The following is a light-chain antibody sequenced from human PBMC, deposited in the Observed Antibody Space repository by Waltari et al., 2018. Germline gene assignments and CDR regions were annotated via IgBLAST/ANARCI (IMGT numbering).Light chain of an antibody. V-gene: IGLV2-14*03. Sequence: QSALTQPASVSGSPGQSIPISSTGPSRAVGGDHYVPWYQQRPGKAPKVMIYDVSYRPSGVSNRFSGSKSGNTASLTISGLQAEDEADYYCASYTSSSTWVFGGGTKLTVL. CDR2: DVS. CDR3: ASYTSSSTWV. J-gene: IGLJ3*02. CDR1: SRAVGGDHY.